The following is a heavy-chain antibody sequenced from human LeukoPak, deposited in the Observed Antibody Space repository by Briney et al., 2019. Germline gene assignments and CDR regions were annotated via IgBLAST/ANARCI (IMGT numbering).Heavy chain of an antibody. D-gene: IGHD5-12*01. Sequence: GGSLRLSCAASGFTFSNYGMHWVRQAPGKGLEWVSYISSSSSTIYYADSVKGRFTISRDNAKNSLYLQMNSLRAEDTAVYYCARDKSLLFSGYDSGMDVWGQGTTVTVSS. V-gene: IGHV3-48*04. CDR1: GFTFSNYG. CDR2: ISSSSSTI. CDR3: ARDKSLLFSGYDSGMDV. J-gene: IGHJ6*02.